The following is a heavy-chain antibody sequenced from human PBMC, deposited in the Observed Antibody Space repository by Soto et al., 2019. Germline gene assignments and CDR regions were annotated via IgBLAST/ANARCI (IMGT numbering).Heavy chain of an antibody. CDR3: VKDRSGWGSFDI. D-gene: IGHD3-16*01. CDR2: ITGGGHT. V-gene: IGHV3-23*01. Sequence: QAPGKGLEWISRITGGGHTDYVDSVKGRFTISRDNSKNTGYLQMNSLRVDDTAVYYCVKDRSGWGSFDIWGQGTVVTVSS. J-gene: IGHJ3*02.